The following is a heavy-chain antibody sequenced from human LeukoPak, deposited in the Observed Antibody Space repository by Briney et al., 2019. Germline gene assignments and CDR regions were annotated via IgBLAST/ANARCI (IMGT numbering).Heavy chain of an antibody. CDR2: ISGSGDNT. V-gene: IGHV3-23*01. CDR3: ARIADYGGNSGDY. D-gene: IGHD4-23*01. CDR1: GFTFSSYA. Sequence: GGSLRLSCAASGFTFSSYAMSWVRQAPGKGLEWVSGISGSGDNTYYADSVKGRFTISRDNSKNTLYVQVNSLGTEDTAVYYCARIADYGGNSGDYWGQGTQVTVSS. J-gene: IGHJ4*02.